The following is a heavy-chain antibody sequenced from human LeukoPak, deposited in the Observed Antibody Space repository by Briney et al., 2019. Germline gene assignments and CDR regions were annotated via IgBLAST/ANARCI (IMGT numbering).Heavy chain of an antibody. V-gene: IGHV4-34*01. CDR3: ARGRTKHTIFGPAAGP. CDR1: GGSFSGYY. CDR2: INHSGST. Sequence: SETLSLTCVVYGGSFSGYYWSWIRQPPGKGLEWIGEINHSGSTNYNPSLMSRVTISVDTSKNQFSLKLSSVTAADTAVYYCARGRTKHTIFGPAAGPWGQGTLVTVSS. D-gene: IGHD3-3*01. J-gene: IGHJ5*02.